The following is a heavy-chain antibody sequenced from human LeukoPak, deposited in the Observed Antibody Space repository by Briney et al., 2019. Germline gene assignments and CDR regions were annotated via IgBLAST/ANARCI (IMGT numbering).Heavy chain of an antibody. V-gene: IGHV3-74*01. Sequence: GGSLRLSCAASGFTFSSNWMHWVRQAPGKGLVWVSRINSDGSSTSYADSVMGRFTISRDNAKNTLYLQMNSLRAEDRAVYYCASDLTWGIAAAGNAWFDPWGQGTLVTVSS. CDR1: GFTFSSNW. D-gene: IGHD6-13*01. J-gene: IGHJ5*02. CDR2: INSDGSST. CDR3: ASDLTWGIAAAGNAWFDP.